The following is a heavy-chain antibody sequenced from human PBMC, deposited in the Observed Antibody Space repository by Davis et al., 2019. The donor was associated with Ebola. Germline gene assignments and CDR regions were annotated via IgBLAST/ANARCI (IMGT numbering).Heavy chain of an antibody. CDR1: GFIFRQNW. V-gene: IGHV3-7*01. CDR2: MNADGRQR. CDR3: ARSVAGCDH. Sequence: PGGSLRPSCAASGFIFRQNWMAWVRQAPGKGLEWVANMNADGRQRYSVDSVKGRFTISRDNADNSLSLQMDSLRAEDTAVYYCARSVAGCDHWGQGTLVTVSS. J-gene: IGHJ4*02. D-gene: IGHD6-19*01.